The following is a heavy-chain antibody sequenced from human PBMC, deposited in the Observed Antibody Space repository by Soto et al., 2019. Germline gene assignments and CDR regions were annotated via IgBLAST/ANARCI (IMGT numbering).Heavy chain of an antibody. V-gene: IGHV1-3*01. CDR3: ARNYLTYYYDSSGPDY. CDR2: INAGNGNT. Sequence: ASVKVSCKASGYTFTSYAMHWVRQAPGQRLEWMGWINAGNGNTKYSQKFQGRVTITRDTSASTAYMELSSLRSEDTAVYYRARNYLTYYYDSSGPDYWGQGTLVTVSS. CDR1: GYTFTSYA. J-gene: IGHJ4*02. D-gene: IGHD3-22*01.